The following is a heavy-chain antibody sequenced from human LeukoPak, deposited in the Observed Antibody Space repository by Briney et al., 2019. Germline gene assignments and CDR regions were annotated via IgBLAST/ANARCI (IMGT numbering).Heavy chain of an antibody. CDR2: IYYSGST. CDR1: GGSISSYY. CDR3: ARDSSSGSIWFDP. D-gene: IGHD3-22*01. V-gene: IGHV4-59*01. J-gene: IGHJ5*02. Sequence: SETLSLTCTVSGGSISSYYWSWIRQPPGKGLEWIGYIYYSGSTNYNPSLKSRVTISVDTSKNQFSLKLSSVTAADTAVYYCARDSSSGSIWFDPWGQGTLVTVSS.